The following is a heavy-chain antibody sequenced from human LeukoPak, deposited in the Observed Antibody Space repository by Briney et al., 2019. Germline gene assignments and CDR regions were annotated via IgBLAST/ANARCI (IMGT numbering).Heavy chain of an antibody. CDR3: ARGRYVTTRGGAAAGFLDY. CDR1: GGSFSGHY. CDR2: INHGGST. D-gene: IGHD6-13*01. Sequence: SETLSLTCAVSGGSFSGHYWNWIRQPLGKGLEWIGEINHGGSTNYNPSLKSRVTISVDTSQNQLSLRLSSVTAADTAVYYCARGRYVTTRGGAAAGFLDYWGQGTLVTVSS. V-gene: IGHV4-34*01. J-gene: IGHJ4*02.